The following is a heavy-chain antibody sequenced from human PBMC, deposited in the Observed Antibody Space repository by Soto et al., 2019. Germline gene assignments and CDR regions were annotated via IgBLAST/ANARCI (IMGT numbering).Heavy chain of an antibody. CDR2: IIPIFGTT. CDR3: AREGRVTTGRAVIRSGMDV. D-gene: IGHD3-10*01. CDR1: GGTFRGMV. Sequence: QMQLVQSGAEVKKPGCRLRFSSRAFGGTFRGMVLGGVDKPQGKGLDGLGEIIPIFGTTKNAQNLQGRVTLTADKSTSTAYMELSSLGSEDTAVYYCAREGRVTTGRAVIRSGMDVWGQGTTVTVSS. J-gene: IGHJ6*02. V-gene: IGHV1-69*06.